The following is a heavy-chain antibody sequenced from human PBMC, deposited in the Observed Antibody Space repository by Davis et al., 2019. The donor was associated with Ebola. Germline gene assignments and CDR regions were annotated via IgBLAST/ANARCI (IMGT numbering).Heavy chain of an antibody. J-gene: IGHJ2*01. V-gene: IGHV1-69*13. CDR3: ARGGGSSSWYALEWYFDL. CDR1: GGTFSSYA. D-gene: IGHD6-13*01. Sequence: SVKGSCKASGGTFSSYAISWVRQAPGQGLEWMGGIIPIFGTANYAQKFQGRVTITADESTSTAYMELSSLRSEDTAVYYCARGGGSSSWYALEWYFDLWGRGTLVTVSS. CDR2: IIPIFGTA.